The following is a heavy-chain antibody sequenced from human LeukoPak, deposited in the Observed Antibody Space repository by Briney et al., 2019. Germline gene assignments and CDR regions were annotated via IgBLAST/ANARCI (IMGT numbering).Heavy chain of an antibody. CDR1: GFTFSSYS. V-gene: IGHV3-48*04. Sequence: GGSLRLACAASGFTFSSYSMNWVSQAPGKGLEGVAYISSSSSTIYYADSVKGRFTISRDNAKNSLYLHMYSLRGEDTAVYYCAKDLSGGLRSTSDAFDVWGQGTVVTVSS. D-gene: IGHD5-12*01. CDR2: ISSSSSTI. CDR3: AKDLSGGLRSTSDAFDV. J-gene: IGHJ3*01.